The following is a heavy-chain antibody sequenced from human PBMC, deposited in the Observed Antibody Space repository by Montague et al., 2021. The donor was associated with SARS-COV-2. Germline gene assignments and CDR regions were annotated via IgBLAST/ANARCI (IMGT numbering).Heavy chain of an antibody. Sequence: SETLSLTCTVTGGPISGSSDYWGWIRQSPGKGLEWIGYIYNSGSTNYNPSLTSRGTISVDTSKNQFSLQLGAVAAAATAVYYCARVGRGSSWYEVAFDIWGQGTMVTVSS. CDR2: IYNSGST. V-gene: IGHV4-61*05. CDR1: GGPISGSSDY. CDR3: ARVGRGSSWYEVAFDI. D-gene: IGHD6-13*01. J-gene: IGHJ3*02.